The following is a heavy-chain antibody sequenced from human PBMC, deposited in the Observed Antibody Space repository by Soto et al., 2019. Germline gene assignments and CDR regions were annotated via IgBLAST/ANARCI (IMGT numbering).Heavy chain of an antibody. CDR2: ISGSGGST. CDR1: GFTFSSYA. J-gene: IGHJ4*02. D-gene: IGHD3-10*01. CDR3: AKDREGGSEKREGYFDY. V-gene: IGHV3-23*01. Sequence: EVQLLESGGGLVQPGGSLRLSCAASGFTFSSYAMSWVRQAPGKGLEWVSAISGSGGSTYYEDSVKGRFTISRDNSKNTLYLQMNSLRAEDTAVYYCAKDREGGSEKREGYFDYWGQGTLVTVSS.